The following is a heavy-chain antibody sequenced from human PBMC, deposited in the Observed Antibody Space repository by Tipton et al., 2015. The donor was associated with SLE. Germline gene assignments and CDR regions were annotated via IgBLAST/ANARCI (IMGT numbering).Heavy chain of an antibody. J-gene: IGHJ4*02. CDR1: GYSISSGYY. CDR2: NYNSGDT. V-gene: IGHV4-38-2*01. CDR3: ARPSDYSYGIDY. D-gene: IGHD5-18*01. Sequence: TLSLTCAVSGYSISSGYYWGWIQQPPGKALECIGSNYNSGDTYYSTSLQSRLTISVNTSKNQFSLILNSVTAADTAGYYCARPSDYSYGIDYWGQGTLVTVSS.